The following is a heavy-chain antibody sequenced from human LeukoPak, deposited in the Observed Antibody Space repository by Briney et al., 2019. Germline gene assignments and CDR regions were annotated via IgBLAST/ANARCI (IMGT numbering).Heavy chain of an antibody. V-gene: IGHV3-21*04. CDR3: AKAGCTSTSCSYHYYGGMDV. D-gene: IGHD2-2*01. J-gene: IGHJ6*02. CDR1: GFTLSTHS. Sequence: PGGSLRLSCAASGFTLSTHSINWVRQAPGKGLEWVSSITHRDNIFYADSVKGRFTISRDNSKNTLYLQMNSLRAEDTAVYYCAKAGCTSTSCSYHYYGGMDVWGQGTTVTVSS. CDR2: ITHRDNI.